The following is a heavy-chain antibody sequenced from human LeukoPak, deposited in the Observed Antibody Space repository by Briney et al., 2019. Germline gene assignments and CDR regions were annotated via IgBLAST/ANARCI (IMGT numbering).Heavy chain of an antibody. J-gene: IGHJ4*02. Sequence: ASVKVSSKSSGYTFTDYHMHWVRQAPGQGLEWMGWVDLKSGGTRYAQKFQDRVTMTRDTSISVGYMELRRLTSDDTAVYYCGRDSTPAIGSYFDFWGQGTLVTVSS. V-gene: IGHV1-2*02. CDR1: GYTFTDYH. D-gene: IGHD2-2*01. CDR3: GRDSTPAIGSYFDF. CDR2: VDLKSGGT.